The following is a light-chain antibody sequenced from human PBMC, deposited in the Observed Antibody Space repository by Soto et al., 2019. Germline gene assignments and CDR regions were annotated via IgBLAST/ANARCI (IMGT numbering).Light chain of an antibody. CDR1: QSVSSY. CDR2: DAS. V-gene: IGKV3-11*01. Sequence: EIVLTQSPATLSLSPGERATLSCRASQSVSSYLAWHQQKPGQAPRLLIYDASNRATGIPARFSGSGSGTDFTLTISSLEPEDFAVYCCQQRSNWPLTFGGGTKVEIK. CDR3: QQRSNWPLT. J-gene: IGKJ4*01.